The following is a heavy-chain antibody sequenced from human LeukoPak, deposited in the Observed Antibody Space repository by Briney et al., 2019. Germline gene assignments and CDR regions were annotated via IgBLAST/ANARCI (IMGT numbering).Heavy chain of an antibody. Sequence: GASVKVSCKASGYTFTSYGISWVRQAPGQGLEWMGWISAYNGNTNYAQKLQGRVTMTTDTSTSTAYMELRSLRSDDTAVYYCARDPRVVPAVMGNWFDPWGQGTLVTVSS. D-gene: IGHD2-2*01. CDR2: ISAYNGNT. V-gene: IGHV1-18*01. J-gene: IGHJ5*02. CDR3: ARDPRVVPAVMGNWFDP. CDR1: GYTFTSYG.